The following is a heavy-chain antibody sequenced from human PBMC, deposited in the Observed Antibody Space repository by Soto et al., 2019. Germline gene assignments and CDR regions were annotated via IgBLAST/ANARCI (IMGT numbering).Heavy chain of an antibody. Sequence: GAAVKVSCKASGYTVTSYGISLVRHSPGQGLEWMGWISAYNGNTNYAQKLQGRVTMTTDTSTSTAYMELRSLRSDDTDVYYCARDRWIKLWSRRYYYYGMDVWGKGTTVTVSS. J-gene: IGHJ6*04. CDR2: ISAYNGNT. CDR3: ARDRWIKLWSRRYYYYGMDV. V-gene: IGHV1-18*04. CDR1: GYTVTSYG. D-gene: IGHD5-18*01.